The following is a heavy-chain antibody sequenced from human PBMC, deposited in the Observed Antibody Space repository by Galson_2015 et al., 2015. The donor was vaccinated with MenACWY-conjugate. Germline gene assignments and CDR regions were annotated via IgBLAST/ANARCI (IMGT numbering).Heavy chain of an antibody. CDR3: ARHPPGGRGMDV. CDR2: IDPINSNT. CDR1: RYSFTKYW. J-gene: IGHJ6*02. Sequence: QSGAEVKKPGESLKLSCKGSRYSFTKYWIAWVRQMPGKGLEWVAVIDPINSNTRYSPSLQGQVTVSADESISTAYLQWSSLKASDTATYYCARHPPGGRGMDVWGRGTTVTVPS. D-gene: IGHD1-26*01. V-gene: IGHV5-51*01.